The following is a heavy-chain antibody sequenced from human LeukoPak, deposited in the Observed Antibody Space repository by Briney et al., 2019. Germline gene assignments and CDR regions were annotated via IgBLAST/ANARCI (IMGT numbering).Heavy chain of an antibody. J-gene: IGHJ3*02. D-gene: IGHD3-10*01. CDR3: ARGGKLYGWAFDI. V-gene: IGHV1-18*01. Sequence: ASVKVSYTASGYTFTSYGISWVRQAPGQGLERMGWISAYNGNTNYAQKLQGRVTMNTDTSTSTAYMELRSLRSDDTAVYYCARGGKLYGWAFDIWGQGTMVTVSS. CDR2: ISAYNGNT. CDR1: GYTFTSYG.